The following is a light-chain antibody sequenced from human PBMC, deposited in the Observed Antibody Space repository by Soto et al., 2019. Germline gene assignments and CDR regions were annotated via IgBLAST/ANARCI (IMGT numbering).Light chain of an antibody. CDR2: NVS. V-gene: IGLV2-14*01. J-gene: IGLJ2*01. CDR1: SSDVGGYNY. CDR3: SAYSSRSTVL. Sequence: QSVLTQPASVSGSPGQSITISCTGTSSDVGGYNYVSWYQQYPGKAPKLMIHNVSHRPSGVSDRFSGSKSANTASLIISGLLAQDEADYYCSAYSSRSTVLFGGGTKVTVL.